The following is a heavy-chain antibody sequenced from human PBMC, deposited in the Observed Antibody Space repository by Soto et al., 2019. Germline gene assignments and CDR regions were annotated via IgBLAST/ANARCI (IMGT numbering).Heavy chain of an antibody. CDR2: IYYSGST. J-gene: IGHJ4*02. CDR1: GGSISSGGYY. Sequence: QVQLQESGPGLVKPSQTLSLTCTVSGGSISSGGYYWSWIRQHPGKGLEWMGHIYYSGSTYYNPSLKSRVTISVDTSKNKFSLKLSSVTAADTAVYYCERKRGYSYGNFDYWGQGTLVAVSS. CDR3: ERKRGYSYGNFDY. V-gene: IGHV4-31*03. D-gene: IGHD5-18*01.